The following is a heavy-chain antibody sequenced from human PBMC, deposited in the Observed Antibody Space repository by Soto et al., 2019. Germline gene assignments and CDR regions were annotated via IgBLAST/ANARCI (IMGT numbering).Heavy chain of an antibody. Sequence: SETLSLTCAGYGGYFSGYYWSWIRQPPGKGLEWIGEINHSGSTNYNPSLKSRVTISVDTSKNQFSLKLSSVTAADTAVYYCARVPLVVVAATRDYYFDYWGQGTLVTVSS. CDR2: INHSGST. CDR3: ARVPLVVVAATRDYYFDY. D-gene: IGHD2-15*01. V-gene: IGHV4-34*01. J-gene: IGHJ4*02. CDR1: GGYFSGYY.